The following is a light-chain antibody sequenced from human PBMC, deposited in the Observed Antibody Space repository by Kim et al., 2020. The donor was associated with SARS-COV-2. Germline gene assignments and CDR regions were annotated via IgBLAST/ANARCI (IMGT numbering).Light chain of an antibody. CDR2: KDS. Sequence: SYELTQPPSVSVSPGQTARITCSGDALPKQYAYWYQQKPGQAPVLVIYKDSERPSGIPERFSGSSSGTTVTLTISGVQAEDEADYYCQSADSSRTYVVFG. CDR3: QSADSSRTYVV. CDR1: ALPKQY. J-gene: IGLJ2*01. V-gene: IGLV3-25*03.